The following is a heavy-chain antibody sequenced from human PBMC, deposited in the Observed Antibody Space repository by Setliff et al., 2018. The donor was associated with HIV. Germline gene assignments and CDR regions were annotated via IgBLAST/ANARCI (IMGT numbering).Heavy chain of an antibody. CDR2: INTNTGNP. Sequence: ASVKVSCKASEYVFTTYAMNWVRQAPGQGLEWMGWINTNTGNPTYAQGFTGRFVFSLDTSVSTAYLQISSLKAGDTAVYYCATPRTPQLYCSGGSCFDAFVLWGQGTMVTVSS. V-gene: IGHV7-4-1*02. J-gene: IGHJ3*01. CDR3: ATPRTPQLYCSGGSCFDAFVL. D-gene: IGHD2-15*01. CDR1: EYVFTTYA.